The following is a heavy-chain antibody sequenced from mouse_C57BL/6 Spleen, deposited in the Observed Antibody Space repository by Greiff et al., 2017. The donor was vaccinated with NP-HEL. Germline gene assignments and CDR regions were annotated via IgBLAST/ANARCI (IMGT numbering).Heavy chain of an antibody. CDR2: IDPSDSET. CDR1: GYTFTSYW. J-gene: IGHJ2*01. Sequence: QVQLQQPGAELVRPGSSVKLSCKASGYTFTSYWMHWVKQRPIQGLEWIGNIDPSDSETHYNQKFKDKATLTVDKSSSTAYMQLSSLTSEDSAVYYCAKETAQAFYYFDYWGQGTTLTVSS. V-gene: IGHV1-52*01. CDR3: AKETAQAFYYFDY. D-gene: IGHD3-2*02.